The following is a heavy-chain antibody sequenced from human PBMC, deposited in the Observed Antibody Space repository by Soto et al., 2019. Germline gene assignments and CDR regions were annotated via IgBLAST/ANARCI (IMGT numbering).Heavy chain of an antibody. D-gene: IGHD6-19*01. Sequence: GGSLRLSCAASGFTFDDYAMHWVRQAPGKGLEWVSGISWNSGSIGYADSVKGRFTISRDNAKNSLYLQMNSLRAEDTALYYCAKHSSGWDAFDIWGQGTMVTVSS. CDR1: GFTFDDYA. CDR3: AKHSSGWDAFDI. J-gene: IGHJ3*02. V-gene: IGHV3-9*01. CDR2: ISWNSGSI.